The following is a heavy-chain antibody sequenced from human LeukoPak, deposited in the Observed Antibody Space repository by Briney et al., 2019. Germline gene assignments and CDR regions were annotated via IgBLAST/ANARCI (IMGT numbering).Heavy chain of an antibody. D-gene: IGHD6-13*01. J-gene: IGHJ6*02. CDR2: IYYSGST. Sequence: PSETLSLTCTVSGGSISSSSYYWGWIRQPPGKGLEWIGSIYYSGSTYYNPSLKSRVTISVDTSKNQFSLKLSSVTAADTAVYYCARDSPLYSSSPLWNVWGQGTTVTVSS. CDR3: ARDSPLYSSSPLWNV. V-gene: IGHV4-39*07. CDR1: GGSISSSSYY.